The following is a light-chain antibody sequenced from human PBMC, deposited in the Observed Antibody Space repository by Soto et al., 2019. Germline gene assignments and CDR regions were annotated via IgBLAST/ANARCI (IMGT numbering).Light chain of an antibody. CDR1: QSVSSNY. V-gene: IGKV3-20*01. CDR2: GAS. CDR3: QQYGRSPAT. J-gene: IGKJ1*01. Sequence: EIVLTQSPGTLSLSPRERATLSCRASQSVSSNYLAWYQQKPGQAPRLLIFGASSRASDIPDRFSGSGSGTDFTLTIGRLEPEDFAVYYCQQYGRSPATFGQGTKVDIK.